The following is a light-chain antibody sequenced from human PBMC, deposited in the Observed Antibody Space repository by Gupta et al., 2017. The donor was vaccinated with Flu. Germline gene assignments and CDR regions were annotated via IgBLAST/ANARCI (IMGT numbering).Light chain of an antibody. CDR3: TSYTSTYTFV. CDR2: EVS. J-gene: IGLJ1*01. V-gene: IGLV2-18*02. CDR1: GSDVGYYNR. Sequence: QSALTHPPSVSGSTGQSVSTSCTATGSDVGYYNRVSWYQQLPGTVPKLIIYEVSNRPSGVPDRFSGSKSGNTASLTISGLQGDDEADYYCTSYTSTYTFVFGTGTKVTVL.